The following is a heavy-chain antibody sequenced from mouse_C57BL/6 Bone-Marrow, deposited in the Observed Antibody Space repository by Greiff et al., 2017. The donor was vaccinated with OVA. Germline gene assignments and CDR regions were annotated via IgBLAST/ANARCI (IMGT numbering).Heavy chain of an antibody. CDR1: GFTFSSYG. D-gene: IGHD1-1*02. CDR2: ISSGGSYT. V-gene: IGHV5-6*02. J-gene: IGHJ2*01. CDR3: ARRGWDFDY. Sequence: EVMLVESGGDLVKPGGSLKLSCAASGFTFSSYGMSWVRQTPDKRLEWVATISSGGSYTYYPDSVKGRFTISRDNAKNTLYLQMSSLKSEDTAMYYCARRGWDFDYWGQGTTLTVSS.